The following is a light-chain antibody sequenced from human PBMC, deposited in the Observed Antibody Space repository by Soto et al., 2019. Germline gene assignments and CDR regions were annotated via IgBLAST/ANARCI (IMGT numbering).Light chain of an antibody. V-gene: IGLV3-1*01. CDR1: KLGDKY. CDR3: QAWDSSTSWV. CDR2: QDT. J-gene: IGLJ3*02. Sequence: SSELTQPPSVSVSPGQTASITCSGDKLGDKYACWYQQKPGQSPVVVIFQDTKRPSGIPARFSGSNSGNTATLTISGTQAMDEADYYCQAWDSSTSWVFGGGTKLTVL.